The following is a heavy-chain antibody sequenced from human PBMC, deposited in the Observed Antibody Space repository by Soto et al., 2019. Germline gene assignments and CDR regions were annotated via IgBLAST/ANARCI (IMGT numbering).Heavy chain of an antibody. Sequence: GASVKVSCKASGFTFTSYAISWVRQAPGQGLEWMGWISAYNDNTNYAQKLQGRVTMTTDTSTSTAYMELRSLRSDDTAVYYCARGVVGSWTDGFFGYWGQGTPVTVSS. D-gene: IGHD1-1*01. CDR3: ARGVVGSWTDGFFGY. V-gene: IGHV1-18*01. CDR2: ISAYNDNT. J-gene: IGHJ4*02. CDR1: GFTFTSYA.